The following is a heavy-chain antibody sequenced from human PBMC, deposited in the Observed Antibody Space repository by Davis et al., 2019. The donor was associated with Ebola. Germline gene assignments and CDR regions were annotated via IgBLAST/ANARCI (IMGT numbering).Heavy chain of an antibody. CDR3: ARDGVQGFDP. V-gene: IGHV1-69*13. D-gene: IGHD3-10*01. CDR2: IIPIFGTA. CDR1: GGTFSSYA. J-gene: IGHJ5*02. Sequence: AASVKVSCKASGGTFSSYAISWVRQAPEQGLEWMGGIIPIFGTANYAQKFQGRVTITADESTSTAYMELSSLRSEDTAVYYCARDGVQGFDPWGQGTLVTVSS.